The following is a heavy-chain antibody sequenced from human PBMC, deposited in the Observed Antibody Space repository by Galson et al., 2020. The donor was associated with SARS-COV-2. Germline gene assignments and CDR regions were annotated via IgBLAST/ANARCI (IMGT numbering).Heavy chain of an antibody. D-gene: IGHD3-22*01. J-gene: IGHJ4*02. Sequence: GGSLRLSCAASGFTFGDYGMHWVRQAPGKGLEWVATIGWSGGSLGYADSVMGRFTISRDNAKNSLYLQMKGLTPKDTALYYCAKGTPYDGSGFFDSWGQGTLVTVSA. CDR1: GFTFGDYG. V-gene: IGHV3-9*01. CDR2: IGWSGGSL. CDR3: AKGTPYDGSGFFDS.